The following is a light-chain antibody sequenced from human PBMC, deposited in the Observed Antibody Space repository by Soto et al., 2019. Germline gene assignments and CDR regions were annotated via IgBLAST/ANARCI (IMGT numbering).Light chain of an antibody. CDR3: SSYTISSTYVI. CDR2: EVS. Sequence: QSALTQPAAVSGSPGQSITISCTGSSSDVGGYDYVSWYQHYPGKAPKLMIYEVSHRPSGVSNRFSGSKSGNTASLAISGLQTEDEADYYCSSYTISSTYVIFGGGTKLTVL. V-gene: IGLV2-14*01. CDR1: SSDVGGYDY. J-gene: IGLJ2*01.